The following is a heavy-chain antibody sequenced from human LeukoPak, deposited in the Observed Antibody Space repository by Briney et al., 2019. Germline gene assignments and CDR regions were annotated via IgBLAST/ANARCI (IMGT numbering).Heavy chain of an antibody. CDR2: INHSGST. V-gene: IGHV4-34*01. CDR1: GGSFSGYY. Sequence: SETLSLTCAVYGGSFSGYYWSWIRHSPGEGLEWVGEINHSGSTNYNPSLKSRVTISVDTYKNQFSLKLSSVTAADTAVYYCARGYGITIFGHYHYMDVWGKGTTVTVSS. D-gene: IGHD3-3*01. J-gene: IGHJ6*03. CDR3: ARGYGITIFGHYHYMDV.